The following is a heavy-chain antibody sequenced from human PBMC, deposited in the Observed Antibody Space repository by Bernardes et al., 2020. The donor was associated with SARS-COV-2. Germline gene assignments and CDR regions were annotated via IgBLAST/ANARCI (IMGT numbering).Heavy chain of an antibody. V-gene: IGHV4-34*01. Sequence: DTLSLPCAVYGGSFSGYYWSWIRQPPGKGLEWIGEINHSGSTNYNPSLKSRVTISVDTSKNQFSLKLSSVTAADTAVYYCARDSEVIIVDAFDIWGQGTMVTVSS. CDR1: GGSFSGYY. D-gene: IGHD3-3*01. CDR2: INHSGST. CDR3: ARDSEVIIVDAFDI. J-gene: IGHJ3*02.